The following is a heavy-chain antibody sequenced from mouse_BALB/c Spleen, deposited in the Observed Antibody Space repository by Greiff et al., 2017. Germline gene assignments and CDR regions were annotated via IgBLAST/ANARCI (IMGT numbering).Heavy chain of an antibody. CDR2: ISSGGST. V-gene: IGHV5-6-5*01. D-gene: IGHD2-4*01. J-gene: IGHJ3*01. Sequence: EVNLVESGGGLVKPGGSLKLSCAASGFTFSSYAMSWVRQTPEKRLEWVASISSGGSTYYPDSVKGRFTISRDNARNILYLQMSSLRSEDTAMYYCARGLTITTGFAYWGQGTLVTVSA. CDR1: GFTFSSYA. CDR3: ARGLTITTGFAY.